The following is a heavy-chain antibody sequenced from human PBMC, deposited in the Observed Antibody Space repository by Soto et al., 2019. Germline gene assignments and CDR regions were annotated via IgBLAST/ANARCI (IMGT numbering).Heavy chain of an antibody. Sequence: EVQLVESGGGLVQPGGSLRLSCAASGFTFSRFWMSWVRQVPGKGREWVGNIKPDGSEQWYLDSVKGRFSISRDNAKNSLDLQRNGLRAEDADVCYCGGGLVDDGALVHHWGQGTLVTVSS. V-gene: IGHV3-7*01. D-gene: IGHD3-10*01. CDR1: GFTFSRFW. J-gene: IGHJ5*02. CDR3: GGGLVDDGALVHH. CDR2: IKPDGSEQ.